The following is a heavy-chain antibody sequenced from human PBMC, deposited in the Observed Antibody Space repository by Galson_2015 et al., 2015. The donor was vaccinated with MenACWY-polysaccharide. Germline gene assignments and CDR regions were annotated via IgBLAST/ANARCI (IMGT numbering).Heavy chain of an antibody. Sequence: SLRLSCAASRSRFSNSGMHWVRQAPGKGLEWVAVIQYDGSNKVYADSVKGRFTISRDNSKNTVFLEMNTLGVEDTAVYYCAREGSRTVFHAFDIWGQGTMVTVSS. J-gene: IGHJ3*02. CDR2: IQYDGSNK. CDR3: AREGSRTVFHAFDI. V-gene: IGHV3-33*01. D-gene: IGHD1-14*01. CDR1: RSRFSNSG.